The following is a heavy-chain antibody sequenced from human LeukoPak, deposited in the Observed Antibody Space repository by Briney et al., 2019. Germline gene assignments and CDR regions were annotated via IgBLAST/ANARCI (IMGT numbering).Heavy chain of an antibody. Sequence: GGSLRLSCAASGFTFSDYYMSWIRQAPGKGLEWVSYISSSSSYTNYADSVKGRFTISRDNAKSSLYLQMNSLRAEDTAVYYCARGYGDNPYGMDVWGQGTTVTVSS. J-gene: IGHJ6*02. CDR3: ARGYGDNPYGMDV. D-gene: IGHD4-17*01. V-gene: IGHV3-11*06. CDR1: GFTFSDYY. CDR2: ISSSSSYT.